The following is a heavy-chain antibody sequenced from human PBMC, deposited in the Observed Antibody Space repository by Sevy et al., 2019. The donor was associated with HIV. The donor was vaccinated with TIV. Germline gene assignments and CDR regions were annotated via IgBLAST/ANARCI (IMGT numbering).Heavy chain of an antibody. Sequence: GGSLRISCAASGFTFSSYWMHWVRQAPGKGLVWVSRINSDGSSTSYADSVKGRFTISRDNAKNTLYLQMNSLRAEDTAVYYCARDPPVTMIVVGGAFDIWGQGTMVTVSS. CDR1: GFTFSSYW. V-gene: IGHV3-74*01. CDR2: INSDGSST. CDR3: ARDPPVTMIVVGGAFDI. D-gene: IGHD3-22*01. J-gene: IGHJ3*02.